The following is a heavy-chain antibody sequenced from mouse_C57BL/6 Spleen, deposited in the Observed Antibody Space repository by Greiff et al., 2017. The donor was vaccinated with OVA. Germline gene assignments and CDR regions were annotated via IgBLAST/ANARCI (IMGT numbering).Heavy chain of an antibody. CDR3: AMANWDDYYAMDY. J-gene: IGHJ4*01. D-gene: IGHD4-1*01. CDR2: IRSKSNNYAT. CDR1: GFSFNTYA. V-gene: IGHV10-1*01. Sequence: EVKLVESGGGLVQPKGSLKLSCAASGFSFNTYAMNWVRQAPGKGLEWVARIRSKSNNYATYYTDSVKDRFTISRDDSESMLYLQMNNLKTEDTAMYYCAMANWDDYYAMDYWGQGTSVTVSS.